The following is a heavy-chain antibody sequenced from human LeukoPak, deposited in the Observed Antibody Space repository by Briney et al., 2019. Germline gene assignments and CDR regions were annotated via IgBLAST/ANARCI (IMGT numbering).Heavy chain of an antibody. V-gene: IGHV3-66*01. CDR1: GFTVSSNY. CDR3: ARDRVRAFDI. CDR2: IYSGGST. J-gene: IGHJ3*02. Sequence: GGSLRLSCAASGFTVSSNYMSWVRQAPGRGLEWVSVIYSGGSTYYADSVKGRFTISRDNSKNTLFLQMNSLIAGDTAVYYCARDRVRAFDIWGQGTMVTVSS.